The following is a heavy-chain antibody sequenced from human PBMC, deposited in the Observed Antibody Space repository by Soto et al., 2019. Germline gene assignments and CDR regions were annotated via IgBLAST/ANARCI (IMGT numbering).Heavy chain of an antibody. D-gene: IGHD2-2*01. CDR1: GFTFSSYA. J-gene: IGHJ4*02. CDR3: ARGPSSLTRFDY. CDR2: ISYDGSNK. V-gene: IGHV3-30-3*01. Sequence: QVQLVESGGGVVQPGRSLRLSCAASGFTFSSYAMHWVRQAPGKGLEWVAVISYDGSNKYYADSVKGRFTISRDNSKTTLYLQMNSLRAEDTDVYYCARGPSSLTRFDYWGQGTLVTVSS.